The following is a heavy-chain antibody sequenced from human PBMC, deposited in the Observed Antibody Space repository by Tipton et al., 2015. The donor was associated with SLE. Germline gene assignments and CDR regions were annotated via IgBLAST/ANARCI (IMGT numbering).Heavy chain of an antibody. V-gene: IGHV4-39*07. Sequence: TLSLTCTVSGGSINSYYWGWIRQPPGKGLEWIGSAHYSGITYYNPSLKSRVTISVDTSKNQLSLRLSSVTAADTALYYCARLISAYDCNFDYWGQGTLVTVSS. CDR2: AHYSGIT. D-gene: IGHD5-12*01. J-gene: IGHJ4*02. CDR3: ARLISAYDCNFDY. CDR1: GGSINSYY.